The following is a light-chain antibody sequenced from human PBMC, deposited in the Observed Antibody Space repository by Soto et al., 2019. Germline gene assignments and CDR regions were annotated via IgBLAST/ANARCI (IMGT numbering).Light chain of an antibody. CDR3: QQYNNWPWT. V-gene: IGKV1-5*01. Sequence: IQMTQSPSTLSASVGDRVTITCRASQSISSWLAWYQQKPGKAPKLLIYDASSLESGVPSRFSGSGSGTEFTLTISSLQSEDLAVYYCQQYNNWPWTFGQGTKVDIK. CDR1: QSISSW. J-gene: IGKJ1*01. CDR2: DAS.